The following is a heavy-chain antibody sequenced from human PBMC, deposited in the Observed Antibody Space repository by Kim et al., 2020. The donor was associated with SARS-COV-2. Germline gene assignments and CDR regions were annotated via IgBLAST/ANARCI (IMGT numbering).Heavy chain of an antibody. Sequence: THNNPSHKGRITISVDTSQNLFSPKLSSVTAADTAVYYCASSGYDYYFDYWGQGTLVTVSS. CDR2: T. V-gene: IGHV4-30-2*04. D-gene: IGHD5-12*01. J-gene: IGHJ4*02. CDR3: ASSGYDYYFDY.